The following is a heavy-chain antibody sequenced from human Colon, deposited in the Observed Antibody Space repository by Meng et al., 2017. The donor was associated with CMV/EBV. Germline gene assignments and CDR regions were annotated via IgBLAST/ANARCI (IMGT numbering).Heavy chain of an antibody. Sequence: GESLMLSCVASGFTFGTYWMTWVRQAPGKGPEWVASIKQDVGEKVYADSVKGRFTISRDSDNNSLYLQMNSLRAEDTGIYYCARDHCASDICSYSDFWSGHIKQYGADVWGQGTTVTVSS. CDR2: IKQDVGEK. CDR3: ARDHCASDICSYSDFWSGHIKQYGADV. J-gene: IGHJ6*02. CDR1: GFTFGTYW. V-gene: IGHV3-7*01. D-gene: IGHD3-3*01.